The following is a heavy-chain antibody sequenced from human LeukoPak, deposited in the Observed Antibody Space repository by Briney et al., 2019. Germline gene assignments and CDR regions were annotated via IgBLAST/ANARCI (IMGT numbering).Heavy chain of an antibody. CDR3: ARAEDSGSYLRPGFDY. CDR2: INPSGGST. CDR1: GYTFTSYY. V-gene: IGHV1-46*01. Sequence: ASVKVSCKASGYTFTSYYMHWVRQAPGQGLEWMGIINPSGGSTSYAQKFQGRVTMTRDMSTSTVYMELSSLRSEDTAVYYCARAEDSGSYLRPGFDYWGQGTLVTVSS. J-gene: IGHJ4*02. D-gene: IGHD1-26*01.